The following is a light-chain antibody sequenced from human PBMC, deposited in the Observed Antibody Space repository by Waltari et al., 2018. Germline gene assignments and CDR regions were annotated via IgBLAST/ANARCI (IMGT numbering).Light chain of an antibody. CDR1: QSVSSSY. Sequence: EIVLTQSPGTLSLSPGERATLSCRASQSVSSSYLAWYQQKPGQAPRLLIYGASSRATGIPDRFSGSGSGTDFTLTISRLEPEDFAVYYCQQYGSSKRPALTFGGGTKVEIK. J-gene: IGKJ4*01. CDR2: GAS. CDR3: QQYGSSKRPALT. V-gene: IGKV3-20*01.